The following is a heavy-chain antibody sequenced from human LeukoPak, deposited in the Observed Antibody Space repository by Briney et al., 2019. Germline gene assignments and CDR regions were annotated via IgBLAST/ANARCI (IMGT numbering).Heavy chain of an antibody. J-gene: IGHJ6*03. CDR1: GFTFSSYA. D-gene: IGHD5-18*01. Sequence: QTGRSLRLSCAASGFTFSSYAMHWVRPAPGKGLEWVAVISSDGSNKYYADSVKGRFTISRDNAKNSLYLQMNSLRAEDTAVYYCAREEYSYGFGSYYYMDVWGKGTTVTVSS. V-gene: IGHV3-30*04. CDR2: ISSDGSNK. CDR3: AREEYSYGFGSYYYMDV.